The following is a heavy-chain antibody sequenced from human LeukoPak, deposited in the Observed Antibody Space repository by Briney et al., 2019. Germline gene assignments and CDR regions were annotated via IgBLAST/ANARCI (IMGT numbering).Heavy chain of an antibody. D-gene: IGHD3-22*01. CDR3: AKDLGSEFDSSGYYDY. J-gene: IGHJ4*02. CDR1: GFIFNSYA. V-gene: IGHV3-23*01. CDR2: ISSSGRAT. Sequence: GGSLRLSFAASGFIFNSYAMGWVRQAPERGLEWVSTISSSGRATYFADSVKGRFTISRDDSKNTIYLQMNSLRAEDTAVYYCAKDLGSEFDSSGYYDYWGQGTLVTVSS.